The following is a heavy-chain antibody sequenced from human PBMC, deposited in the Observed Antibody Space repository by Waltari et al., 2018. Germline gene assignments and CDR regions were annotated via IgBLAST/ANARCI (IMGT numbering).Heavy chain of an antibody. CDR1: GYTFTGYY. D-gene: IGHD1-26*01. Sequence: QVQLVQSGAEVKKPGASVKVSCKASGYTFTGYYMHWVRQAPGQGLEWRGGINPNSGGTNEAQKFQGRVTMTRDTSISTAYMELSRLRADDTAVYYWAREGRGSSNAFDIWGQGTMVTVSS. CDR2: INPNSGGT. CDR3: AREGRGSSNAFDI. V-gene: IGHV1-2*02. J-gene: IGHJ3*02.